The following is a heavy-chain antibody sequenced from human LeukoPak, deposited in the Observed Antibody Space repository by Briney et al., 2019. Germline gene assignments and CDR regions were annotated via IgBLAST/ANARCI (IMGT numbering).Heavy chain of an antibody. Sequence: PSETLSLTSTVSAGSISSYYWSWIRQPPGKGLEWIGYIYYSGSTNYNPSLKSRVTISVDTSKNQFSLKLSSGTAADTAVYYCARVLGGQIDYWGQGTLVTVSS. D-gene: IGHD3-16*01. CDR1: AGSISSYY. CDR3: ARVLGGQIDY. V-gene: IGHV4-59*01. CDR2: IYYSGST. J-gene: IGHJ4*02.